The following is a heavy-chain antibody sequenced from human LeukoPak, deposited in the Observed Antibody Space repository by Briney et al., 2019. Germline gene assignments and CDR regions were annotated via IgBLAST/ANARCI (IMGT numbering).Heavy chain of an antibody. V-gene: IGHV4-34*01. D-gene: IGHD3-10*01. Sequence: SQTLSLTCAVYGGSFSGYYWNWIRQPPGKGLEWIGEINHSGGTNYNPSLKSRVTISVDTSKKQFSLKLSSVTAADTAVYYCARGVDYYGVWGQGTLVTVSS. CDR1: GGSFSGYY. CDR2: INHSGGT. CDR3: ARGVDYYGV. J-gene: IGHJ4*02.